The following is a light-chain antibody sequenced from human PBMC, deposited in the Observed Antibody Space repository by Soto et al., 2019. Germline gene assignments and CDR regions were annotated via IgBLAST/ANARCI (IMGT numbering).Light chain of an antibody. CDR3: QHYNNWPPWT. CDR2: GAS. Sequence: EIVMTQSPATLSVSPGERATLSCRASQSVSSNLAWYQQKPGQAPRLLIYGASTRATGSPARFSGSGSGTEFTLTISSLQSEDFAISYCQHYNNWPPWTFGQGTKVEIK. CDR1: QSVSSN. V-gene: IGKV3-15*01. J-gene: IGKJ1*01.